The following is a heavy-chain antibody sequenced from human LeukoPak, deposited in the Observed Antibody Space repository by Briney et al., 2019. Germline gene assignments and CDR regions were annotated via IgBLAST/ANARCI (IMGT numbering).Heavy chain of an antibody. D-gene: IGHD3-22*01. J-gene: IGHJ4*02. CDR3: ARSLYYYDSSGYYYY. CDR1: GFTVSSNY. CDR2: ISTSGST. Sequence: PGGSLRLSCAASGFTVSSNYMSWVRQAPGKGLEWVSVISTSGSTYYADSVKGRFTISRDNSKNTLYLQMHSLRPEDTAVYYCARSLYYYDSSGYYYYWGQGTLVTVPS. V-gene: IGHV3-66*02.